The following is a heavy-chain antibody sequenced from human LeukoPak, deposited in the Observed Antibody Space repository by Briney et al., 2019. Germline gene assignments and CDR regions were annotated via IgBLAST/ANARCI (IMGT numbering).Heavy chain of an antibody. D-gene: IGHD6-13*01. V-gene: IGHV4-39*07. CDR2: IYYSGST. CDR3: ARGSSSWPESLDY. Sequence: SETLSLTCTVSGGSISSSSYCWGWIRQPPGKGLEWIGSIYYSGSTYYNPSLKSRVTISVDTSKNQFSLKLSSVTAADTAVYYCARGSSSWPESLDYWGQGTLVTVSS. CDR1: GGSISSSSYC. J-gene: IGHJ4*02.